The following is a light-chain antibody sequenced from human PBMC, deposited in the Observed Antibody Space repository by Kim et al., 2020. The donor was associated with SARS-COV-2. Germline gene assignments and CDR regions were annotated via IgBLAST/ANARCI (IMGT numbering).Light chain of an antibody. Sequence: ASVGDRVTITCRASETMSSYLNWYQQKPGKAPKLLIYAAASLQSGVPSRFSGSGSGTDFTLTISSLQPEDSATYYCQQSFSFPRTFGQGTKVDIK. CDR3: QQSFSFPRT. CDR2: AAA. CDR1: ETMSSY. V-gene: IGKV1-39*01. J-gene: IGKJ1*01.